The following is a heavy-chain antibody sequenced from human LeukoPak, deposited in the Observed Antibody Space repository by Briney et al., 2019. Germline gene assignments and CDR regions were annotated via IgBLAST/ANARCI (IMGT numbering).Heavy chain of an antibody. Sequence: PSETLSLTCTVSGGSISSYYWSWIRQPPGKGLEWIGYIYYSGSTNYNPSLKSRVTMSVDTSKNQFSLKLSSVTAADTAVYYCAREYCSSTSCYPSYFDYWGQGTLVTVSS. D-gene: IGHD2-2*01. CDR3: AREYCSSTSCYPSYFDY. V-gene: IGHV4-59*12. J-gene: IGHJ4*02. CDR1: GGSISSYY. CDR2: IYYSGST.